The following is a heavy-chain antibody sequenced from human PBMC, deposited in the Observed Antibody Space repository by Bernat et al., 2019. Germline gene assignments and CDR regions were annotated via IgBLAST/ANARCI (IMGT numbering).Heavy chain of an antibody. J-gene: IGHJ4*02. CDR2: ISGSGGST. V-gene: IGHV3-23*01. CDR3: ARDLGYSTYFDY. CDR1: GFTFSSYA. D-gene: IGHD6-13*01. Sequence: EVQLLESGGGLVQPGGSLRLSCAASGFTFSSYAMSWVRQAPGKGLEWVSAISGSGGSTYYADSVKGRFTISRDNSKNTLYLQMNSLRAEDTAVYYCARDLGYSTYFDYWGQGTLVTVSS.